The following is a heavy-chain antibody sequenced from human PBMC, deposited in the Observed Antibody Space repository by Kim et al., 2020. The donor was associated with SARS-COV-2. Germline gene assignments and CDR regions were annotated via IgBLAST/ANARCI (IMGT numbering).Heavy chain of an antibody. CDR3: ARRGLYGEPIDY. V-gene: IGHV1-46*01. J-gene: IGHJ4*02. Sequence: SYAQKFQGRVTMTSDTSTSTVYMELSSLRSEDTAVYYCARRGLYGEPIDYWGQGTLVTVSS. D-gene: IGHD3-10*02.